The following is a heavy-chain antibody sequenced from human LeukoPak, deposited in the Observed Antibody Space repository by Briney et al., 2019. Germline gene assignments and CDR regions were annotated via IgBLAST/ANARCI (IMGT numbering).Heavy chain of an antibody. Sequence: ASVKVSCKASGGTFSSYAISWVRQAPGQGLEWMGWISAYNGNTNYAQKLQGRVTMTTDTSTSTAYMELRSLRSDDTAVYYCARDVVGHSRPNFDYWGQGTLVTVSS. V-gene: IGHV1-18*01. J-gene: IGHJ4*02. CDR1: GGTFSSYA. CDR2: ISAYNGNT. CDR3: ARDVVGHSRPNFDY. D-gene: IGHD2-15*01.